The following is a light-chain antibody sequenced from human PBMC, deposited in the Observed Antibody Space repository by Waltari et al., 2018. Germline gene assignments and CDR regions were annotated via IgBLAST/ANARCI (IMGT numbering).Light chain of an antibody. V-gene: IGLV4-69*02. Sequence: QPVVTQSSSASASLGASVKLTCTLDSGHSSYAVAWYQLQAEKGPRFLMKLNSGGSHSKGDEIADRFSGSSSGAERFLSISSVQSEDGADYYCQTWGTGFVIFGGGTKLTVL. CDR1: SGHSSYA. CDR2: LNSGGSH. J-gene: IGLJ2*01. CDR3: QTWGTGFVI.